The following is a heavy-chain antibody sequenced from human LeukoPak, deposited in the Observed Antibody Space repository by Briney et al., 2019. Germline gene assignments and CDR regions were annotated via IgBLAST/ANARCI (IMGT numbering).Heavy chain of an antibody. J-gene: IGHJ6*02. D-gene: IGHD2/OR15-2a*01. CDR3: ASYLTSIPSGMDV. V-gene: IGHV3-74*01. CDR2: ISTDGSSR. Sequence: GGSLRLSCAASGFTFSSYWMHWLRQEPRKGLVWVSRISTDGSSRSYADSVKGRFTISRDNGKNTLHLQMNSLRAEGTAVYYCASYLTSIPSGMDVWGQGATVTVSS. CDR1: GFTFSSYW.